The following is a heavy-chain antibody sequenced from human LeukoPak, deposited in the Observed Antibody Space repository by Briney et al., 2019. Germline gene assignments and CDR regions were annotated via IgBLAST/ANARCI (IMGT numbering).Heavy chain of an antibody. Sequence: GGSLRLSCAASGFTFSSYSMNWVRQAPGKGLEWVSSISSSSSYIYYADSVKGRFTISRDNAKNSLYLQMNSLRAEDTAVYYCARDQGLLWGGKSRFDYWGQGTLVTVSS. CDR2: ISSSSSYI. CDR3: ARDQGLLWGGKSRFDY. J-gene: IGHJ4*02. D-gene: IGHD3-3*01. CDR1: GFTFSSYS. V-gene: IGHV3-21*01.